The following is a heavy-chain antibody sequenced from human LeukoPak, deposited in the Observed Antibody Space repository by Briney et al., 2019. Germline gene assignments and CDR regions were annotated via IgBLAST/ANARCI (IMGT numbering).Heavy chain of an antibody. J-gene: IGHJ4*02. CDR3: ARLVRYCSTDTCYPFDY. Sequence: SETLSLTCTVSGGSISSSSHYWGWIRQPPGKGLEWIGSMYYSGGTYYNPSLKSRVTISIETSKNQFSLKLNSVTAADTAVYYCARLVRYCSTDTCYPFDYWGQGTLVTVSS. CDR2: MYYSGGT. CDR1: GGSISSSSHY. D-gene: IGHD2-2*01. V-gene: IGHV4-39*01.